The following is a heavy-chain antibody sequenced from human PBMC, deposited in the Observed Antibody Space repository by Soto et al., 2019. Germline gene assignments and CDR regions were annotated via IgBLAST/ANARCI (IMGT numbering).Heavy chain of an antibody. Sequence: ASVKVSCKASGYTFTSYAIHWVRQAPGQRLEWMGWINAGNGNTKYSQKFQGKVTITRDTSASTAYMELSSLRSEDTAVYYCARASDSGSYSPPGYWGQGTLVTVSS. V-gene: IGHV1-3*01. J-gene: IGHJ4*02. CDR3: ARASDSGSYSPPGY. CDR2: INAGNGNT. CDR1: GYTFTSYA. D-gene: IGHD3-10*01.